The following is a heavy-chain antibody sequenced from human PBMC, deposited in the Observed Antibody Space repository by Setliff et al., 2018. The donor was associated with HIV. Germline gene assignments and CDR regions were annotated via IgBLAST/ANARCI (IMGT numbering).Heavy chain of an antibody. J-gene: IGHJ2*01. CDR3: ASRGPEIEQLWFGYFDL. V-gene: IGHV3-7*01. CDR1: GLTFSMYW. CDR2: IKEDGNDK. Sequence: GGSLRLSCAASGLTFSMYWMSWVRQTPGKGLEWLANIKEDGNDKYYVDSMKGRLTISRDNAKSSLYLQMNNLGAEDTAVYYCASRGPEIEQLWFGYFDLWGRGTLVT. D-gene: IGHD3-10*01.